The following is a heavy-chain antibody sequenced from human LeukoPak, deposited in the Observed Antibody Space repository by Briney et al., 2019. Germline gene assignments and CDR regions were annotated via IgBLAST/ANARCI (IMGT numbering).Heavy chain of an antibody. Sequence: PGGSLRLSCAASGFTFSSYAMSWVRQAPGKGLEWVAIISSTGGSTYYTDSVKGRFTISRDNSKNTLYLQMNSLRAEDTAVYYCAKEPDYGDYFDYWGQGTLVTVSS. D-gene: IGHD4-17*01. CDR3: AKEPDYGDYFDY. V-gene: IGHV3-23*01. CDR2: ISSTGGST. J-gene: IGHJ4*02. CDR1: GFTFSSYA.